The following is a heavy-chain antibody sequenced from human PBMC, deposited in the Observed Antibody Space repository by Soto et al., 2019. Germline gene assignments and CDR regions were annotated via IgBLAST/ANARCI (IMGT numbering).Heavy chain of an antibody. Sequence: PSETLSLTCTVSCGSISSSSYYWGWIRQPPGKGLEWIGSIYYSGSTYYNPSLKSRVTISVDTSKNQFSLKLSSVTAADTAVYYCATNSVYEYYFDYWGQGTLVTVSS. J-gene: IGHJ4*02. CDR1: CGSISSSSYY. CDR3: ATNSVYEYYFDY. D-gene: IGHD1-20*01. V-gene: IGHV4-39*01. CDR2: IYYSGST.